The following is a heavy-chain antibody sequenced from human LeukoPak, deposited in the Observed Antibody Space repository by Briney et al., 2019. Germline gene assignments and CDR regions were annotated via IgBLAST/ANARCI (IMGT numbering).Heavy chain of an antibody. J-gene: IGHJ4*02. Sequence: EASVKVSCKASGYTFTSYGISWVRQAPGQGLEWMGWISAYSGNTNYAQKLQGRVTMTTDTSTSTAYMGLRSLRSDDTAVYCCARGSPVVAATPVDYWGQGTLVTVSS. CDR2: ISAYSGNT. V-gene: IGHV1-18*01. CDR1: GYTFTSYG. CDR3: ARGSPVVAATPVDY. D-gene: IGHD2-15*01.